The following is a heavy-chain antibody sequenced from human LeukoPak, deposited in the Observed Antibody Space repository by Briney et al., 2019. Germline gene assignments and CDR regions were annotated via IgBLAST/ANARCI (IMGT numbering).Heavy chain of an antibody. CDR1: GGSFSGYY. D-gene: IGHD1-1*01. Sequence: PSETLSLTCAVYGGSFSGYYWSWIRQPPGKELGWIGEINHSGSTNYNPSLKSRVTISVDTSKNQFSLKLSSVTAADTAVYYCARGRMRTTGTTDAFDIWGQGTMVTVSS. CDR3: ARGRMRTTGTTDAFDI. J-gene: IGHJ3*02. CDR2: INHSGST. V-gene: IGHV4-34*01.